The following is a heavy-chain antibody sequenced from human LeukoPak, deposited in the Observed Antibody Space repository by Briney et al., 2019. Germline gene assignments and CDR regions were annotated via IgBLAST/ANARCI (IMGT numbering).Heavy chain of an antibody. CDR3: ATVPKGYYDTSGYYPNWFDP. CDR2: FDPEDGET. J-gene: IGHJ5*02. V-gene: IGHV1-24*01. CDR1: EYTLTELS. D-gene: IGHD3-22*01. Sequence: GASVKVSCKVSEYTLTELSMHWVRQAPRKGLEWMGRFDPEDGETIYAQKFQGRVTMTEDTSTDTAYMELSSLRSEDTAVYYCATVPKGYYDTSGYYPNWFDPWGQGTLVTVSS.